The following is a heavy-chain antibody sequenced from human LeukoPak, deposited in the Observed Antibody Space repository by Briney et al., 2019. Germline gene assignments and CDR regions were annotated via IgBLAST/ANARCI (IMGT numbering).Heavy chain of an antibody. V-gene: IGHV3-23*01. D-gene: IGHD2-2*01. CDR3: AKEEVPNDY. Sequence: GGSLRLSCEGSGFTFSRSAMSWVRQAPGKGLEWVSGISISGETTYYADSVQGRFTISRDNSKNTVYLQMYSLRAEDTAVYYCAKEEVPNDYWGQGTLVTVSS. CDR1: GFTFSRSA. J-gene: IGHJ4*02. CDR2: ISISGETT.